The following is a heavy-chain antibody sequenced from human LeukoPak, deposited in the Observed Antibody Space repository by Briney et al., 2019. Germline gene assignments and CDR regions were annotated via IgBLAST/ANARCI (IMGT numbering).Heavy chain of an antibody. CDR2: MYFSGTT. CDR3: ARTSGGGYYDYVWGSYRYYFDY. Sequence: SETLSLTCSVSGVPISSRSYYWGWIRQPPGKGLEWIGSMYFSGTTNYNPSLKSRVTISVDTSKNQFSLKLSSVTAADTAVYYCARTSGGGYYDYVWGSYRYYFDYWGQETLVTVSS. V-gene: IGHV4-39*07. CDR1: GVPISSRSYY. J-gene: IGHJ4*02. D-gene: IGHD3-16*02.